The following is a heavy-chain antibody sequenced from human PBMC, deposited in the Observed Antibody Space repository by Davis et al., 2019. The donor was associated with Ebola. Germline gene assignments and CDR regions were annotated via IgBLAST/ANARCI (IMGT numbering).Heavy chain of an antibody. J-gene: IGHJ4*02. CDR3: ARDRGNFDY. V-gene: IGHV7-4-1*02. D-gene: IGHD3-10*01. Sequence: AASVKVSCKASGYTFTNYAMNWVRQAPGQGLEWMAWINTNTGNPTYAQGFTGRFVFSLDTSVSTTYLQISSLKAEDTAIYYCARDRGNFDYWGQGTLVTVSS. CDR2: INTNTGNP. CDR1: GYTFTNYA.